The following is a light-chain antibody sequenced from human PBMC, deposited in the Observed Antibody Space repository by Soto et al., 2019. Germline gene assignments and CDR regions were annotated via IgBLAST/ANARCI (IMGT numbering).Light chain of an antibody. CDR1: QSVTSSS. V-gene: IGKV3-20*01. CDR3: QHYGSSPGLT. J-gene: IGKJ4*01. Sequence: EILLTHSAGALSLSPGKRATLFCRASQSVTSSSIASHQQKPGQAPRLLIYGASSRATGIPDRFSASGSGTDFTLTISRLESEDYAVYYCQHYGSSPGLTLGGGTKVDXK. CDR2: GAS.